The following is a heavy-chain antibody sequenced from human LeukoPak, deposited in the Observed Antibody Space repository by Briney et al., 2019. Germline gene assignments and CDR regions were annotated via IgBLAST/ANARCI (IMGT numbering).Heavy chain of an antibody. CDR1: GFTFSSYW. Sequence: GGSLRLSCAASGFTFSSYWMHWVRQVPGKGLVWVSRINTDGNSTRYADSVKGRFTVSRDNAKNTLYLQMNSLRAEDTAVYYSARVPLGEFKGFDPWGQGTLVTVSS. V-gene: IGHV3-74*01. CDR3: ARVPLGEFKGFDP. CDR2: INTDGNST. J-gene: IGHJ5*02. D-gene: IGHD3-10*01.